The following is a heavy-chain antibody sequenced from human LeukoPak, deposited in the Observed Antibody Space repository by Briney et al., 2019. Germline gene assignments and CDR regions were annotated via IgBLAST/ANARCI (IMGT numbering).Heavy chain of an antibody. J-gene: IGHJ4*02. D-gene: IGHD2-15*01. Sequence: ASVKVSCKASGGTFSSYAISWVRQAPGQGLEWMGRIIPIFGTANYAQKFQGRVTITTDESTRTAYMELSSLRSEDTAVYYCARDCSGGSCDHFDYWGQGTLVTVSS. V-gene: IGHV1-69*05. CDR2: IIPIFGTA. CDR3: ARDCSGGSCDHFDY. CDR1: GGTFSSYA.